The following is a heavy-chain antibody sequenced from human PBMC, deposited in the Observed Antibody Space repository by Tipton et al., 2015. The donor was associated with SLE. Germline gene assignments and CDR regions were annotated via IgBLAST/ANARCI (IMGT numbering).Heavy chain of an antibody. CDR2: INHSGST. J-gene: IGHJ3*02. Sequence: LRLSCAVYGGSFSGYYWSWIRQPPGKGLEWIGEINHSGSTNYNPSLKSRVSISVDTSKNQFSLKLSSVTAADTAVYYCARGVYDFWSGYRDAFDIWGQGTMVTVSS. CDR3: ARGVYDFWSGYRDAFDI. CDR1: GGSFSGYY. V-gene: IGHV4-34*01. D-gene: IGHD3-3*01.